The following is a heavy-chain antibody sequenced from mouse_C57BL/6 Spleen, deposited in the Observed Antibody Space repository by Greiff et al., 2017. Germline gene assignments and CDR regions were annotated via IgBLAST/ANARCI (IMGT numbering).Heavy chain of an antibody. V-gene: IGHV5-4*01. D-gene: IGHD1-1*01. J-gene: IGHJ1*03. CDR1: GFTFSSYA. CDR2: ISDGGSYT. Sequence: EVKVEESGGGLVKPGGSLKLSCAASGFTFSSYAMSWVRQTPEKRLEWVATISDGGSYTYYPDNVKGRFTISRDNAKNNLYLQMSHLKSEDTAMYYCAREDYDGSSRYFDVWGTGTTVTVSS. CDR3: AREDYDGSSRYFDV.